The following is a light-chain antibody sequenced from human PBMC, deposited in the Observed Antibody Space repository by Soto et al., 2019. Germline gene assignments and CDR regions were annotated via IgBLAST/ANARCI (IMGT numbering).Light chain of an antibody. CDR2: DVS. CDR1: SSDFGSYNF. V-gene: IGLV2-14*01. Sequence: QSALTQPASVSGSPGQSITISCTATSSDFGSYNFVSWYQQHPGEVPKLMIYDVSNRPSGVSNRFSGSKSGNSASLTISGLQAEDEADYYCSSYTTSSIVVFGGGTKLTVL. CDR3: SSYTTSSIVV. J-gene: IGLJ2*01.